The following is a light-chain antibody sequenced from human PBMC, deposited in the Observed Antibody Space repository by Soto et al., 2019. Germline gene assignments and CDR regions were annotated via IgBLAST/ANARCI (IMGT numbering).Light chain of an antibody. J-gene: IGKJ4*01. V-gene: IGKV3D-20*01. CDR2: HAS. CDR1: QTVSSNY. Sequence: EIVLTQSPATLSLSPAERATLSCGASQTVSSNYLAWYQQKPGLAPRLLIYHASNRASGVPGRFSGSGSGTDFTLTISRLEPEDFAVYYCQQYADSPLTFGGGTKVEL. CDR3: QQYADSPLT.